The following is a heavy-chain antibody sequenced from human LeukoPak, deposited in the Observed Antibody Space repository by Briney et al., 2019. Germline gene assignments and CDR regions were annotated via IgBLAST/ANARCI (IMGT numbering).Heavy chain of an antibody. CDR2: VSTYNSET. J-gene: IGHJ5*02. CDR1: GYRFSSVG. D-gene: IGHD1-1*01. Sequence: GASVKVSCKASGYRFSSVGISWVRQAPGQGLEWIGWVSTYNSETNYAPKFQARVTMTKDTSTSTVFLEMWSLRADDTAVYYCVRDNWNEFDPWGQGTPVTVSS. CDR3: VRDNWNEFDP. V-gene: IGHV1-18*01.